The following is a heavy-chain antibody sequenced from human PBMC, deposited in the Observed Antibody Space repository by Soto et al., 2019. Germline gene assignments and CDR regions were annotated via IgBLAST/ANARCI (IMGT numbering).Heavy chain of an antibody. D-gene: IGHD6-19*01. CDR2: IGTAGDT. J-gene: IGHJ4*02. CDR3: ARDLSGGWFDY. V-gene: IGHV3-13*01. Sequence: PGGSLRLSCAASGFTFSSYDMHWVRQATGKGLEWVSAIGTAGDTCYPGSVKGRFTISRENAKNSLYLQMNSLRAGDTAVYYCARDLSGGWFDYWGQGTLVTVSS. CDR1: GFTFSSYD.